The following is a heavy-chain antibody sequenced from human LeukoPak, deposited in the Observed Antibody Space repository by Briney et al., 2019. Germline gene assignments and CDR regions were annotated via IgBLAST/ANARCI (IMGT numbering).Heavy chain of an antibody. CDR1: GFTFSSYG. V-gene: IGHV3-30*02. D-gene: IGHD2-2*01. Sequence: SGGSLRLSCAASGFTFSSYGMHWVRQAPGKGLEWVAFIRYDGSNKYYADSVKGRFTISRDNSKNTLYLQMNSLRAEDTAVYYCAKKTGELGYCSSTSCPYYYYYYMDVWGKGTTVTVSS. CDR2: IRYDGSNK. CDR3: AKKTGELGYCSSTSCPYYYYYYMDV. J-gene: IGHJ6*03.